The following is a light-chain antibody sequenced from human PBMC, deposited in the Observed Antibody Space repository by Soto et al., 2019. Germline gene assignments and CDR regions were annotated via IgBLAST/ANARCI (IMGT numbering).Light chain of an antibody. CDR2: GAY. Sequence: ENVLTQSPGTLSLSPGERATLSCRASQTVSSYLTWYQQRPGQAPRLLIYGAYKRDTGIPDRFSGSGSGKDFTLTFSRLEPEDFALYYCQQYGTSPITFGQGTRLEIK. J-gene: IGKJ5*01. CDR1: QTVSSY. CDR3: QQYGTSPIT. V-gene: IGKV3-20*01.